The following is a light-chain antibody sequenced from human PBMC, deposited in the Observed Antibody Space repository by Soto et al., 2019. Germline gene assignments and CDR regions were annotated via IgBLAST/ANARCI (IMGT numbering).Light chain of an antibody. CDR2: GAS. V-gene: IGKV1-39*01. Sequence: DIQMTQSPSSLSASVGDRVTITCRASQSISYYLNWYQQKPGKAPKLLIYGASSLQSGVPSRFSASGSGTDFTLTISSLQPEDVASYYCQQSYSTPPTFGGGTKVAIK. CDR3: QQSYSTPPT. J-gene: IGKJ4*01. CDR1: QSISYY.